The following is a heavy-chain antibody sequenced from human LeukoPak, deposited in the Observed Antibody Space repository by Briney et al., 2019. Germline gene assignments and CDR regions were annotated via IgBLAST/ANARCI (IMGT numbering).Heavy chain of an antibody. CDR3: ARFPPNYYYGSEE. CDR1: GGSISSYY. CDR2: IYYGGST. Sequence: SETLSLTCTVSGGSISSYYWSWIRQPPGKGLEWIGYIYYGGSTNYNPSLKSRVTISVDTSKNQFSLKLSSVTAADTAVYYCARFPPNYYYGSEEWGQGTLVTVSS. J-gene: IGHJ4*02. V-gene: IGHV4-59*01. D-gene: IGHD3-10*01.